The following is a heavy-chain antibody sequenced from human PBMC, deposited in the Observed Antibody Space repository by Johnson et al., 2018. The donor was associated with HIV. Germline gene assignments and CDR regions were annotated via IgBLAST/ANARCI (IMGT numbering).Heavy chain of an antibody. CDR3: ARKKTAARVAFDI. CDR1: GFSFSNYA. CDR2: ISSDGGST. V-gene: IGHV3-64*01. J-gene: IGHJ3*02. D-gene: IGHD6-6*01. Sequence: MLLVESGGGWVKPGGSLRLSCAASGFSFSNYAMHWVRQAPGKGLEYVSAISSDGGSTYYANSVKGRFSISRDNSKNTLYLQMGSLRGEDMAVYYCARKKTAARVAFDIWGQGTMVTVSS.